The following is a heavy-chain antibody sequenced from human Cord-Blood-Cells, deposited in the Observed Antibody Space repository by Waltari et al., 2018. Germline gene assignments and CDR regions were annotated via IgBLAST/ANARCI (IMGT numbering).Heavy chain of an antibody. Sequence: QVQLVESGGGVVQPGRSLRLSCAASGFTFSSYGMHWVRQAPGKGLEWVAVISYDGSNKYYADSVKGRFTISRDNSKNTLYLQMNSLRAEDTAVYYCAKDRQAAGSLAAADYWGQGTLVTVSS. CDR1: GFTFSSYG. CDR3: AKDRQAAGSLAAADY. J-gene: IGHJ4*02. V-gene: IGHV3-30*18. D-gene: IGHD6-13*01. CDR2: ISYDGSNK.